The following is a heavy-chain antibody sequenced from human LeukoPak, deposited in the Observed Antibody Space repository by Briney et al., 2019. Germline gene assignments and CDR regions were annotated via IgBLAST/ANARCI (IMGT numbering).Heavy chain of an antibody. D-gene: IGHD6-13*01. V-gene: IGHV4-38-2*02. J-gene: IGHJ5*02. CDR3: AGYLAGQPSGPNR. CDR1: GASINSGLY. Sequence: SETLSLTRTISGASINSGLYWGWIRQPPGKGLEWMVSFYKSGTTYYNSSLKSRVSISIDTSKTQFSLKLNSVTAADTAVYYCAGYLAGQPSGPNRWGPGTLVTVSS. CDR2: FYKSGTT.